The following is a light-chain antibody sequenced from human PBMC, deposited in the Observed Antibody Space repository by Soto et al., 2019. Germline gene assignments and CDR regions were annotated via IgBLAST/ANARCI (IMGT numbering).Light chain of an antibody. V-gene: IGKV1-33*01. CDR1: QDISNH. Sequence: DIQMTQSPSSLSASVGDRVTITCQASQDISNHLNWYQQKPGKAPKLLIFDASNLEVGVPSRFSGSGSGTEFTGAISSLQPDDIATYYCQQYENLPPAITFGQGTRLEIK. CDR2: DAS. CDR3: QQYENLPPAIT. J-gene: IGKJ5*01.